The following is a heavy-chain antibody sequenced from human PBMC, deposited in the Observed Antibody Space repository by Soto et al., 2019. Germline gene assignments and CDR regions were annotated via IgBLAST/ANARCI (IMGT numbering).Heavy chain of an antibody. Sequence: SVKLSCKASVGTISSYASSWVRQDPGQGLEWMGGIIPIFGTANYAQKFQGRVTITADESTSTAYMELSSLRSEDTAVYYCARGDSSSWDYYYYYYGMDVWGQGTTVTVSS. D-gene: IGHD6-13*01. J-gene: IGHJ6*02. CDR3: ARGDSSSWDYYYYYYGMDV. CDR1: VGTISSYA. V-gene: IGHV1-69*13. CDR2: IIPIFGTA.